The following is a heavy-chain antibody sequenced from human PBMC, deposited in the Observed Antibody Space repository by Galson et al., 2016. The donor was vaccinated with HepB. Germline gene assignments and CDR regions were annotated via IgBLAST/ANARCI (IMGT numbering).Heavy chain of an antibody. CDR2: FHREDSEI. J-gene: IGHJ4*02. D-gene: IGHD4-17*01. V-gene: IGHV1-24*01. CDR1: GLTLSQLS. Sequence: SVKVSCKVSGLTLSQLSINWVRQIPGQGPEWMGCFHREDSEIIYAQKFQDRVIMTEDTSTGTTYMELRSLRSDDTALYYWATGVGTTSRGYWGQGTLVTVSS. CDR3: ATGVGTTSRGY.